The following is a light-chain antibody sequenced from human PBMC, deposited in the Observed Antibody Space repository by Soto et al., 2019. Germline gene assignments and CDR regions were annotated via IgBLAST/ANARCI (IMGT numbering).Light chain of an antibody. Sequence: EIVMTQSPATLSVSPGERATLSCRASQSVSSNLAWYQQKPGQAPRLLIYGASTRATGIPARFSGSGSGTAFTLNISSLQSEDFAVYYCQQYNIWPPLTDGQVKRLEIK. CDR1: QSVSSN. CDR3: QQYNIWPPLT. J-gene: IGKJ5*01. CDR2: GAS. V-gene: IGKV3-15*01.